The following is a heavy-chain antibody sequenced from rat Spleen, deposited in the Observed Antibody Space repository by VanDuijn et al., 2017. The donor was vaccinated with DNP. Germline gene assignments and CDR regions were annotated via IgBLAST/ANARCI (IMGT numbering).Heavy chain of an antibody. J-gene: IGHJ2*01. V-gene: IGHV5-22*01. Sequence: EVQLVESGGGLVQPGRSMRLSCEASGFAFSNFAMAWVRLAPTKGLEWVASISYEGSSTYYGDSVKGRFTISRDNAKITLYLQMDSLRSEDTATYYCATDPLHDYWGQGVMVTVSS. CDR2: ISYEGSST. CDR3: ATDPLHDY. D-gene: IGHD3-6*01. CDR1: GFAFSNFA.